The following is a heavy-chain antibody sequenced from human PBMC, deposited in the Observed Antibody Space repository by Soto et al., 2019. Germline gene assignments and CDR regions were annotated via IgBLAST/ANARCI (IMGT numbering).Heavy chain of an antibody. V-gene: IGHV3-30*18. CDR1: GFTFSSYG. CDR2: ISYDGSNK. J-gene: IGHJ4*02. CDR3: AKVGQQQLSFEY. Sequence: QVQLVESGGGVVQPGRSLRLSCAACGFTFSSYGMHWIRQAPGKGLEWVAVISYDGSNKYYADSVKGRFTISRDNSKNTLYLQMNSLRAEDTAVYYCAKVGQQQLSFEYWGQGTLVTVSS. D-gene: IGHD6-13*01.